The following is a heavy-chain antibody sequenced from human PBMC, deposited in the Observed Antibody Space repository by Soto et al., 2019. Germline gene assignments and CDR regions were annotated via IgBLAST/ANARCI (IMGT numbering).Heavy chain of an antibody. CDR2: IIPIFGTA. Sequence: SVKVSCKASGGTFSSYAISWVRQAPGQGLEWMGGIIPIFGTANYAQKFQGRVTITADESTSTAYMELSSLRSEDTAVYYCARETYYCSSTSCYFSGWFDPWGQGTLVTVS. CDR1: GGTFSSYA. J-gene: IGHJ5*02. D-gene: IGHD2-2*01. CDR3: ARETYYCSSTSCYFSGWFDP. V-gene: IGHV1-69*13.